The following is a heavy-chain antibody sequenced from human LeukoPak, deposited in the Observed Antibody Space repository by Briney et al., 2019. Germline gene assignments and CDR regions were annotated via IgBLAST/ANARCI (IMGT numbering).Heavy chain of an antibody. CDR1: GGSISSYY. CDR3: ARDRASSRNDFLGAFDI. D-gene: IGHD5-12*01. V-gene: IGHV4-4*07. CDR2: IYTSGST. Sequence: SETLSLTCTVSGGSISSYYWSWIRQPAGKGLEWIGRIYTSGSTNYNPSLKSRVTMSVDTSKNQFSLKLSSVTPADTAVYYCARDRASSRNDFLGAFDIWGQGTMVTVSS. J-gene: IGHJ3*02.